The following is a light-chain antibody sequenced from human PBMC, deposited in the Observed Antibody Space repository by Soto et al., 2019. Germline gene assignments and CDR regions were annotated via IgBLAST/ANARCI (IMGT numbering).Light chain of an antibody. CDR2: GAS. CDR1: QSVSSN. CDR3: QQYNNWPFPSWT. J-gene: IGKJ1*01. V-gene: IGKV3-15*01. Sequence: EIVMTQSPATLSVSPGERATLSCRASQSVSSNLAWYQQKPSQAPRLLIYGASTRATGIPARFSGSGSGTEFTLTISSLQSEDFAVYYCQQYNNWPFPSWTFGQGTKVEIK.